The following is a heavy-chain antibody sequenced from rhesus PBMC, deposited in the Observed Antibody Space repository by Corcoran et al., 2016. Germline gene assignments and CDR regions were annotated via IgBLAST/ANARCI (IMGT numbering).Heavy chain of an antibody. CDR3: ARSLFQYLGLFILGDAFDF. Sequence: QLQLQESGPGLVKPSETLSLTCAVSGGSISSNYWSWIRQPPGKGLEWIGRISGSGGSTDYNPSLKSRVTISTGTAKNQVLPKPSAVTASGTAVYYLARSLFQYLGLFILGDAFDFWGQGLRVTVSS. V-gene: IGHV4-173*01. CDR2: ISGSGGST. J-gene: IGHJ3*01. D-gene: IGHD3-3*01. CDR1: GGSISSNY.